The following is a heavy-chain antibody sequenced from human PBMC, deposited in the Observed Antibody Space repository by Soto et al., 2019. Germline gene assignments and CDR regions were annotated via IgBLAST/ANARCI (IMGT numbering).Heavy chain of an antibody. CDR3: ARAVAVAADFDS. Sequence: QVQLVQSGAEEKKPGASVKVSCKASGYTFTGYAMHWVRQAPGQRLEWMGWINAGNGNTKYSQKFQGRVTITRDTSASTAYKELSSLRSEATAVYYCARAVAVAADFDSWGQGTLVTVSS. CDR1: GYTFTGYA. CDR2: INAGNGNT. V-gene: IGHV1-3*05. D-gene: IGHD6-19*01. J-gene: IGHJ4*02.